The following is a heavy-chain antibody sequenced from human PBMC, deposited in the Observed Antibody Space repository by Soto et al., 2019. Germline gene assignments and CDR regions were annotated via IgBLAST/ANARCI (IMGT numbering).Heavy chain of an antibody. V-gene: IGHV3-23*01. J-gene: IGHJ6*02. CDR2: ISGSGGST. CDR1: GFTFSSYA. CDR3: AKKSHSDYDFWSMGYYYYGMDV. D-gene: IGHD3-3*01. Sequence: HPGGSLRLSCAASGFTFSSYAMSWVRQAPGKGLEWVSAISGSGGSTYYADSVKGRFTISRDNSKNTLCLQMNSLRAEDTAVYYCAKKSHSDYDFWSMGYYYYGMDVWGQGTTVTVSS.